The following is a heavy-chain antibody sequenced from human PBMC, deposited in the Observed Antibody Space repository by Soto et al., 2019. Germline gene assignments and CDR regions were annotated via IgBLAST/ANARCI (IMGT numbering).Heavy chain of an antibody. CDR3: ATSYGSGYRAFDY. CDR2: VNPIVSMS. CDR1: GDTFNFYS. V-gene: IGHV1-69*04. Sequence: QVQLVQSGAEVKRPGSSVKVSCKASGDTFNFYSINWVRQAPGLGLEGMGRVNPIVSMSNYAQRFQGRVTMTADKSTSTAYMELSDLRSEDTAIYYCATSYGSGYRAFDYWGQGALVTVSS. J-gene: IGHJ4*02. D-gene: IGHD3-10*01.